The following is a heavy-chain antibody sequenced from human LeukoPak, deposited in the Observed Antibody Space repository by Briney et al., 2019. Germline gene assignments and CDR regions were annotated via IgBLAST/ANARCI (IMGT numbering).Heavy chain of an antibody. D-gene: IGHD4-11*01. Sequence: EASVKVSCKASGYTFTSSGISWVRQAPGQGLEWMGWISAYNGNTKYAQRRITMTADTSTNTAYMELRSLRSDDTAVYYCATHSHYSNTCGMDVWGQGTTVTVSS. CDR3: ATHSHYSNTCGMDV. CDR2: ISAYNGNT. CDR1: GYTFTSSG. V-gene: IGHV1-18*01. J-gene: IGHJ6*02.